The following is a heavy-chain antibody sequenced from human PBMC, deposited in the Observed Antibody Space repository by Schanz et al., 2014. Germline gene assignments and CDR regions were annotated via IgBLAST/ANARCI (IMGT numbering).Heavy chain of an antibody. J-gene: IGHJ3*02. CDR2: INPSDGDT. Sequence: QVQLVQSGAEVKKPGASVMLSCKTSGYTFTSNFMHWVRQAPGQGLEWMGIINPSDGDTTYAQRFQGRVTVTRETSTTTVYMDLSSLISEDTAVYYCAFDRDDAYDIWGQGTTVTVSS. V-gene: IGHV1-46*01. CDR1: GYTFTSNF. D-gene: IGHD3-9*01. CDR3: AFDRDDAYDI.